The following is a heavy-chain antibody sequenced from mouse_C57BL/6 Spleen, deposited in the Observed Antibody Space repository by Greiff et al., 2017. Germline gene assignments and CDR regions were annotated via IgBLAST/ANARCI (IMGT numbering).Heavy chain of an antibody. Sequence: QVQLQQPGTELVKPGASVKLSCKASGYTFTSYWMHWVKQRPGQGLEWIGNINPSNGGTNYNEKFKSKATLTVDKSSSTAYMQLSSLTSEDSAVYNCSRKGFITTVVADYWGQGTTLTVSS. D-gene: IGHD1-1*01. J-gene: IGHJ2*01. CDR3: SRKGFITTVVADY. CDR1: GYTFTSYW. CDR2: INPSNGGT. V-gene: IGHV1-53*01.